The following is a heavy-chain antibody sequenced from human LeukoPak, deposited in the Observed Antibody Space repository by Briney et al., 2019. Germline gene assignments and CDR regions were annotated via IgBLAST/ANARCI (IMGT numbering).Heavy chain of an antibody. CDR2: IKQDGSEK. D-gene: IGHD3-22*01. J-gene: IGHJ4*02. Sequence: GGSLRLSCAASGFTFSSYWMSWVRQAPGKGLEWVANIKQDGSEKYYVDSVKGRFTISRDNAKNSLYLQMNSLRAEDTAVYYCARDRGTYYYDSSGYYFDYWGQGTLVTVSS. V-gene: IGHV3-7*01. CDR3: ARDRGTYYYDSSGYYFDY. CDR1: GFTFSSYW.